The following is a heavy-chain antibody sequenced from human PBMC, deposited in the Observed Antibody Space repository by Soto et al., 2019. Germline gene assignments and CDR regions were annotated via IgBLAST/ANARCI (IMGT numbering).Heavy chain of an antibody. Sequence: GGSLRLSCAASGFTFSSYWMSWVRQAPGKGLEWVANIKQDGSEKYYVDSVKGRFTISRDNAKNSLYLQMNSLRAEDTAVYYCERDHDPATAMVTSWHWGQGTLVTVSS. CDR3: ERDHDPATAMVTSWH. CDR2: IKQDGSEK. CDR1: GFTFSSYW. V-gene: IGHV3-7*01. J-gene: IGHJ4*02. D-gene: IGHD5-18*01.